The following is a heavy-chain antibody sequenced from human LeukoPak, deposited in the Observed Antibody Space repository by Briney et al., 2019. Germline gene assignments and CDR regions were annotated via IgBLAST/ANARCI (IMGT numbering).Heavy chain of an antibody. CDR3: ARSSGSYSWYYYYYGMDV. D-gene: IGHD1-26*01. J-gene: IGHJ6*02. Sequence: GASVKVSCKASGYIFTSYDINWVRQATGQGLEWMGWMNPNSGNTGYAQKFQGRVTMTRNTSISTAYMELSSLRSEDTAVYYCARSSGSYSWYYYYYGMDVWGQGTTVTVSS. CDR2: MNPNSGNT. CDR1: GYIFTSYD. V-gene: IGHV1-8*01.